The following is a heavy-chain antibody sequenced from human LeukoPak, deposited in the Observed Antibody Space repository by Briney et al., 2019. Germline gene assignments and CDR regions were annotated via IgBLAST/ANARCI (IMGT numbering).Heavy chain of an antibody. V-gene: IGHV1-18*04. CDR1: GYTFTGYY. CDR3: ARFAYGSGWSDY. J-gene: IGHJ4*02. Sequence: ASVKVSCKASGYTFTGYYMHWVRQAPGQGLEWMGWISAYNGNTNYAQKLQGRVTMTTDTSTSTAYMELRSLRSDDTAVYYCARFAYGSGWSDYWGQGTLVTVSS. CDR2: ISAYNGNT. D-gene: IGHD6-19*01.